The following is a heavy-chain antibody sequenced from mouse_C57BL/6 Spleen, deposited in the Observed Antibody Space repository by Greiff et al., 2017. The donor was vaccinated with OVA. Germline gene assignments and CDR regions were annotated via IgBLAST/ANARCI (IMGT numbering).Heavy chain of an antibody. CDR2: IYPGSGST. V-gene: IGHV1-55*01. D-gene: IGHD1-1*01. CDR3: ARRIGYYGSSYVDD. J-gene: IGHJ2*01. CDR1: GYTFTSYW. Sequence: QVQLQQSGAELVKPGASVKMSCKASGYTFTSYWITWVKQRPGQGLEWIGDIYPGSGSTNYNEKFKSKATLTVDTSSSTAYMQLSSLTSEDSAVYYCARRIGYYGSSYVDDWGQGTTLTVSS.